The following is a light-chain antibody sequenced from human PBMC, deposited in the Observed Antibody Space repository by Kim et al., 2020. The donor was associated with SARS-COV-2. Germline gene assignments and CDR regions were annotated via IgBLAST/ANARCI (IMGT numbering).Light chain of an antibody. CDR2: DVS. Sequence: QSALTQPRSVSGSPGQSVTISCTGTSSDVGGYNSVSWYQQHPGKAPKLMIYDVSKRPSGVPDRFSGSKSANTASLTISGLQAEDEADYYCCSYAGSYLVFGGGTQLTVL. J-gene: IGLJ2*01. CDR3: CSYAGSYLV. V-gene: IGLV2-11*01. CDR1: SSDVGGYNS.